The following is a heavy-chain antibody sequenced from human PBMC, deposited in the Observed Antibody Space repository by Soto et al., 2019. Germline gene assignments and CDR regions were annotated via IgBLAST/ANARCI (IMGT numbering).Heavy chain of an antibody. CDR3: ARLGGYCISTSCPYMDV. V-gene: IGHV5-51*01. D-gene: IGHD2-2*01. CDR2: IYPGDSDT. Sequence: GESLKISCKGSGYSFTSYWIGWVRQMPWKGLEWMGIIYPGDSDTRYSPSFQGQVTISADKSISTAYLQWSSLKASDTAMYYCARLGGYCISTSCPYMDVWGQGTTVTVSS. J-gene: IGHJ6*02. CDR1: GYSFTSYW.